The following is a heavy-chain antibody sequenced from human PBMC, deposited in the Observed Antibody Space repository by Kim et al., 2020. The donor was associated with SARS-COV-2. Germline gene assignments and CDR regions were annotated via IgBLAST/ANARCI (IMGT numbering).Heavy chain of an antibody. J-gene: IGHJ2*01. CDR1: GFIFSHYA. V-gene: IGHV3-30-3*01. D-gene: IGHD3-3*01. Sequence: GGSLRLSCEASGFIFSHYAIHWVRQAPGKGPEWVAVISKDGYESYYATSVKCRLTISRDNSNNMLYLQMNSLRDEDTAMYYCARDAKGVTIFDLWGRGTL. CDR3: ARDAKGVTIFDL. CDR2: ISKDGYES.